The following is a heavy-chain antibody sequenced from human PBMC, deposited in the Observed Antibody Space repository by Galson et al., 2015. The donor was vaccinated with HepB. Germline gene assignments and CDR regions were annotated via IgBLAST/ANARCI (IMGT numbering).Heavy chain of an antibody. V-gene: IGHV3-33*01. CDR3: ARDSGVAASFAY. D-gene: IGHD3-10*01. J-gene: IGHJ4*01. Sequence: SLRLSCAASGFTPGSYSMHWVRQAPGKGLEWVAVFWYDSSQTYYVDSVKGRFTNSRDNAKNTLYLHMNSLRAEDTAIYYCARDSGVAASFAYSSHGTLLTVSS. CDR2: FWYDSSQT. CDR1: GFTPGSYS.